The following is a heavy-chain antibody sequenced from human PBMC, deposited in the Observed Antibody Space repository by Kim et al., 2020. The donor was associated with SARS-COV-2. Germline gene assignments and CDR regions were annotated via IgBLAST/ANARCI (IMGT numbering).Heavy chain of an antibody. CDR2: ISSSSTYI. CDR3: ARALSRNRNYFDY. D-gene: IGHD3-10*01. Sequence: GGSLRLSCAASGFIFVSYSMNWVRQAPGKGLEWVSSISSSSTYIYYADSVKGRFTIYRDNAKNSLYMQMNSQRAEDTAVYYCARALSRNRNYFDYWVQGTLVTVSS. V-gene: IGHV3-21*01. CDR1: GFIFVSYS. J-gene: IGHJ4*02.